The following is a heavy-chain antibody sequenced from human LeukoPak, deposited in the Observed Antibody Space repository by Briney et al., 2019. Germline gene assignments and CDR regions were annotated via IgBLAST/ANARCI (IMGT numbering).Heavy chain of an antibody. CDR1: GYSFTSYW. V-gene: IGHV5-51*01. D-gene: IGHD3-10*01. Sequence: GESLKISCKGSGYSFTSYWIGWVRQMPGKGPEWMGIIYPGDSDTRYSPSFQGQVTISADKSISTAYLQWSSLKASDTAMYYCASDQYYYGSGRPRGYFDYWGQGTLVTVSS. CDR2: IYPGDSDT. J-gene: IGHJ4*02. CDR3: ASDQYYYGSGRPRGYFDY.